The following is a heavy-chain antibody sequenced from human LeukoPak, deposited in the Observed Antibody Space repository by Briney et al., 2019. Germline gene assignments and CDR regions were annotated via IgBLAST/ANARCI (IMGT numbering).Heavy chain of an antibody. V-gene: IGHV4-59*08. D-gene: IGHD3-10*01. J-gene: IGHJ3*02. CDR2: IYYSGST. CDR1: GGSISSDC. CDR3: ATVLVGITMVRGVQDAFDI. Sequence: SETLSLTCTVSGGSISSDCWTWLRQPPGRGREWIGYIYYSGSTNYNPSLKSRVTISVDTSKNQFSLKLSSVTAADTAVYYCATVLVGITMVRGVQDAFDIWGQGTMVTVSS.